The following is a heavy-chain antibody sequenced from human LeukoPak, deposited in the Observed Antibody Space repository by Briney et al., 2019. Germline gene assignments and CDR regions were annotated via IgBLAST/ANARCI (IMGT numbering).Heavy chain of an antibody. CDR1: GFAFSDFW. V-gene: IGHV3-7*01. J-gene: IGHJ4*02. Sequence: PGGSLRLSCAASGFAFSDFWMSWVRQAPGKGLEGVANVSHDWRAKYYVPSVRGRFTISRDNAKNSLYLQMNRLQVEDTAVYYCATSHDSAGNDWGQGTLVTVSS. CDR2: VSHDWRAK. D-gene: IGHD2-15*01. CDR3: ATSHDSAGND.